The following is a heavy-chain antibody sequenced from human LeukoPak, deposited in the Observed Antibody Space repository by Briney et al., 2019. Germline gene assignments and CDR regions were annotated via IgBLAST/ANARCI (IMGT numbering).Heavy chain of an antibody. J-gene: IGHJ1*01. Sequence: SGGSLRLSCAASGFTFSSYAMSWVRQAPGKGLEWVSAISGSGGSTYYADSVKGRFTISRDNSKNTLYLQMNSLRAEDTAVYYCAMKSCSGGSCYSELEYFQHWGQGTLVTVSS. D-gene: IGHD2-15*01. CDR1: GFTFSSYA. V-gene: IGHV3-23*01. CDR2: ISGSGGST. CDR3: AMKSCSGGSCYSELEYFQH.